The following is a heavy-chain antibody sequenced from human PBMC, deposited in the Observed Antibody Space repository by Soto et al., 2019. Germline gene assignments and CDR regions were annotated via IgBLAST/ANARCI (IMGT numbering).Heavy chain of an antibody. V-gene: IGHV3-49*04. CDR1: GFTFGDYA. CDR3: TRDYDFWSGYYNFYYYYGMDV. D-gene: IGHD3-3*01. J-gene: IGHJ6*02. CDR2: IRSKAYGGTT. Sequence: GGSLRLSCTASGFTFGDYAMSWVRQAPGKGLEWVGFIRSKAYGGTTEYAASVKGRFTISRDDSKSIAYLQMNSLKTEDTAVYYCTRDYDFWSGYYNFYYYYGMDVWGQGTTVTVSS.